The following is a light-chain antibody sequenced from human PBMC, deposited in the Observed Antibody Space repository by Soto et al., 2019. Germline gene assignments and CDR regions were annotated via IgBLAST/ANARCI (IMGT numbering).Light chain of an antibody. CDR2: EVT. CDR3: NSYTTLSNRV. V-gene: IGLV2-14*01. Sequence: ALTQPASVSGSPGQSITISCTGTSTDIGAYNYVSWYQQHPGKAPKLLIYEVTNRPSGVSNRFSGSKSGNTASLTISGLQAEDEANYYCNSYTTLSNRVFGTGTKVTVL. J-gene: IGLJ1*01. CDR1: STDIGAYNY.